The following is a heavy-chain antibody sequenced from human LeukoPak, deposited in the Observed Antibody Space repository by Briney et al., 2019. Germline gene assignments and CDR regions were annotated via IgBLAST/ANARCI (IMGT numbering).Heavy chain of an antibody. Sequence: ASVNVSCKVSGYTLTELSMHWVRQAPGKGLEWMGGFDPEDGETIYAQKFQGRVTMTEDTSTDTAYMELSSLRSEDTAVYYCATEYGVKSYDSSGYDYWGQGTLVTVSS. CDR3: ATEYGVKSYDSSGYDY. D-gene: IGHD3-22*01. CDR1: GYTLTELS. J-gene: IGHJ4*02. CDR2: FDPEDGET. V-gene: IGHV1-24*01.